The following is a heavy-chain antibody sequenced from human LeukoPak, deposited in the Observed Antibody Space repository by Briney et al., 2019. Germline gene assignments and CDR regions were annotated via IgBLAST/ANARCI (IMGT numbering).Heavy chain of an antibody. Sequence: ASVKVSCTVSGYTLTELSMHWVRQAPGKGLEWMGGFDPEDGETIYAQKFQGRVTMTEDTSTDTAYMELSSLRSEDTAVYYCATANNWNVWTYYYYGMDVWGQGTTVTVSS. V-gene: IGHV1-24*01. CDR3: ATANNWNVWTYYYYGMDV. D-gene: IGHD1-1*01. CDR1: GYTLTELS. CDR2: FDPEDGET. J-gene: IGHJ6*02.